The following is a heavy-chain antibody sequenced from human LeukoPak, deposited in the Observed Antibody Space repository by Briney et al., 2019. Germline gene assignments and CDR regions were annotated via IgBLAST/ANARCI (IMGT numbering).Heavy chain of an antibody. J-gene: IGHJ4*02. CDR1: GFIFSTYT. D-gene: IGHD6-13*01. CDR2: ISSSSSYI. Sequence: GGSLRLSCTASGFIFSTYTMNWVRQAPGKGLEWVSSISSSSSYIYYADSVKGRFTISRDNAKNSLYLQMNSLRAEDTAVYYCATSGYSSSWYFGWGQGTLVTVSS. CDR3: ATSGYSSSWYFG. V-gene: IGHV3-21*01.